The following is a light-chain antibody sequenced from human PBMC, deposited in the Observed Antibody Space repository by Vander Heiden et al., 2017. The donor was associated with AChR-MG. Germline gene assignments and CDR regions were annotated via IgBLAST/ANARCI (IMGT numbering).Light chain of an antibody. CDR1: SSDVGGYNY. CDR3: SSYTSSSTL. V-gene: IGLV2-14*03. CDR2: DVS. J-gene: IGLJ2*01. Sequence: QSALTQSASVSGSPGQSINISCTGTSSDVGGYNYVSWYQQHPGKAPKLMIYDVSNRPSGVSNRFSGSKSGNTASLTISGLQAEDEADYYCSSYTSSSTLFGGGTKLTVL.